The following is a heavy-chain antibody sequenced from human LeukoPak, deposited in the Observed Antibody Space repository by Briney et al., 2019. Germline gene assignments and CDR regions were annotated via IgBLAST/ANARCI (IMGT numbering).Heavy chain of an antibody. CDR3: ARGISAAGHYYGLDV. CDR1: GXTFSIYS. J-gene: IGHJ6*02. Sequence: SGGSLRLSCAASGXTFSIYSMNWVRQAPEKGLEWVSYISSSSSSIYYADSVKGRFTTSRDKAKNSLYLQMNSLRDEDTAVYYCARGISAAGHYYGLDVWGQGTTVTVSS. D-gene: IGHD6-13*01. V-gene: IGHV3-48*02. CDR2: ISSSSSSI.